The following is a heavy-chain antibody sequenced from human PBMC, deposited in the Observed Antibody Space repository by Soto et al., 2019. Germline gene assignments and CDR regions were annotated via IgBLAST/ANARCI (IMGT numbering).Heavy chain of an antibody. CDR3: ARAGGEMNFDY. Sequence: PSETLSLTCAVSGGSISSGGYSWSWIRQPPGKGLEWIGYIYHSGSTYYNPSLKSRVTISVDRSKNQFSLKLSSVPAADTAVYYCARAGGEMNFDYSGQGTLVTVSS. CDR2: IYHSGST. D-gene: IGHD4-17*01. V-gene: IGHV4-30-2*01. J-gene: IGHJ4*02. CDR1: GGSISSGGYS.